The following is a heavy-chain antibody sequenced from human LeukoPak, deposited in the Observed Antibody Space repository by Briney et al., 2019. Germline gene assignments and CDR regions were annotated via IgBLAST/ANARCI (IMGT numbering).Heavy chain of an antibody. CDR3: ARARGGWYVFDY. J-gene: IGHJ4*02. Sequence: GGSLRLSCAASGFTVSSNYMSWVRQAPGKGLEWVSVIYSRGSTYYADSVKGRFTISRDNSKNTLYLQMNSLRAEDTAVYYCARARGGWYVFDYWGQGTLVTVSS. CDR1: GFTVSSNY. D-gene: IGHD6-19*01. CDR2: IYSRGST. V-gene: IGHV3-53*01.